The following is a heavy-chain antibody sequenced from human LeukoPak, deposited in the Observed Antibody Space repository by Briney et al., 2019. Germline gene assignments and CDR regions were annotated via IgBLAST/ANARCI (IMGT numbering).Heavy chain of an antibody. CDR3: ARDKIVGATNFDY. V-gene: IGHV3-7*01. CDR2: IKQDGSEK. J-gene: IGHJ4*02. Sequence: GGSLRLSCAASGFTFSSYWMSWVRQAPGKGLEWVANIKQDGSEKYYVDSVKGRFTISRDNAENSLYLQMNSLRAEDTAVYYCARDKIVGATNFDYWGQGTLVTVSS. CDR1: GFTFSSYW. D-gene: IGHD1-26*01.